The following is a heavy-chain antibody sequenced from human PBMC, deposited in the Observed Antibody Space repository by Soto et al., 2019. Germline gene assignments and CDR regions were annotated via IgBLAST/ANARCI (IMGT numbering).Heavy chain of an antibody. V-gene: IGHV3-33*06. CDR3: ANDVNPGVYYRDY. J-gene: IGHJ4*02. CDR2: IWYDSTYK. D-gene: IGHD3-10*01. Sequence: QVQLVESGGGVVQPGESLRLSCLASGFDFSTNGMHWVRQAPGKGLEWVAVIWYDSTYKYYGDSVNGRFTISRDHHKNTMYLQMDRLRVDDTPVYYCANDVNPGVYYRDYWGQGTLVTVSS. CDR1: GFDFSTNG.